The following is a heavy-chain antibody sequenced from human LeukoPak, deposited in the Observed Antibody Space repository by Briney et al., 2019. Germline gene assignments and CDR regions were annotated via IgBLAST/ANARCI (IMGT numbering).Heavy chain of an antibody. CDR1: GFTSSSYA. CDR3: ASSGWSLPLYYYYGMDV. Sequence: PGRSLRLSCAASGFTSSSYAMHWVRQAPGKGLEWVAVISYDGSNKYYADSVKGRFTISRDNSKNTLYLQMNSLRAEDTAVYYCASSGWSLPLYYYYGMDVWGQGTTVTVSS. CDR2: ISYDGSNK. J-gene: IGHJ6*02. D-gene: IGHD6-19*01. V-gene: IGHV3-30-3*01.